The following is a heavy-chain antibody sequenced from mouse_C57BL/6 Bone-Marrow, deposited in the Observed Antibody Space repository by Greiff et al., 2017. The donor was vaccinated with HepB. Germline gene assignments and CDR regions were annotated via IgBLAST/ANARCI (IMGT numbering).Heavy chain of an antibody. CDR3: ARHEGGYYGSSSFAY. J-gene: IGHJ3*01. Sequence: VMLVESGAELVKPGASVKLSCKASGYTFTEYTIHWVKQRSGQGLEWVGWFYPGSGSIKYNEKFKDKATLTADKSSSTGYMELSRLTSEDSAVYFCARHEGGYYGSSSFAYWGQGTLVTVSA. CDR1: GYTFTEYT. V-gene: IGHV1-62-2*01. D-gene: IGHD1-1*01. CDR2: FYPGSGSI.